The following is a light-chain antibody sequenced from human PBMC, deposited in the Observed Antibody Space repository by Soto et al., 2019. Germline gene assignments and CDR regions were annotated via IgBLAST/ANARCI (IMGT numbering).Light chain of an antibody. CDR3: QQRSNWLFT. CDR2: DAS. CDR1: QSVRSY. J-gene: IGKJ5*01. V-gene: IGKV3-11*01. Sequence: EIVLTQSPATLSLSPGERATISCRASQSVRSYLAWYQQKPGQAPRLLIYDASNRATGIPARFSGSGSGTDVTLTISSLEPEDFAVYYCQQRSNWLFTFGQGTRLEIK.